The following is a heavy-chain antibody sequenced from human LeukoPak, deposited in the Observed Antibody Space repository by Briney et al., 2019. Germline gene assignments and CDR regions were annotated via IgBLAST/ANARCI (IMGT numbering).Heavy chain of an antibody. Sequence: ASVKVSCKASGYTFSDYYLQWVRQAPRQGLEWMGWINPNSGDTSFAQKFQGRVTMTRDTSISTAYMELSSLRSEDTAVYYCAREEGYCSGGSCYVDYWGQGTLVTVSS. CDR2: INPNSGDT. CDR3: AREEGYCSGGSCYVDY. CDR1: GYTFSDYY. D-gene: IGHD2-15*01. J-gene: IGHJ4*02. V-gene: IGHV1-2*02.